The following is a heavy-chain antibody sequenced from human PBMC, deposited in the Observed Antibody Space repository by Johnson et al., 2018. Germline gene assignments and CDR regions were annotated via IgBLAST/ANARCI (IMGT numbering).Heavy chain of an antibody. V-gene: IGHV3-15*01. CDR2: IKTKIDGGTT. CDR1: EFSFRDAY. J-gene: IGHJ1*01. Sequence: EVQLVESGGGLVKPGGSLRLSCVASEFSFRDAYMNWVRQTPGQGLEWLGRIKTKIDGGTTASAAPVKGRFFISRDDSKNTLYLQMNSRRDEDTALYYCARDLGYGGSFAQHWGQGTLVTVSS. CDR3: ARDLGYGGSFAQH. D-gene: IGHD1-26*01.